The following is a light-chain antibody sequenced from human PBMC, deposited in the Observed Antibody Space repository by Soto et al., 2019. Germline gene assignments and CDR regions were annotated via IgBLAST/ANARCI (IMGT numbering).Light chain of an antibody. Sequence: EVVMRQSPATLSVSPGEGATLSCRASQSVSSNLAWYQQKRGQAPRLLTYGASTRATGIPARFSGSGSGTEFTLTISSLQPEDFAVYYCQQYYNWPRTFGQGTKV. V-gene: IGKV3-15*01. CDR3: QQYYNWPRT. CDR1: QSVSSN. CDR2: GAS. J-gene: IGKJ1*01.